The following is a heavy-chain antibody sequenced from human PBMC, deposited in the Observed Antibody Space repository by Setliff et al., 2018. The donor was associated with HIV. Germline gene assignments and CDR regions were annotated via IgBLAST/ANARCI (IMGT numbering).Heavy chain of an antibody. Sequence: SETLSLTCNVSGGSISAYYWSWVRQPPGKGLEWIGYIYSNGGTAYNPSLKSRVTISVDTSKNQFSLELTPVTIADTAVYYCARFTSGWYGQYWGQGTLVTVSS. V-gene: IGHV4-59*01. J-gene: IGHJ4*02. CDR2: IYSNGGT. D-gene: IGHD6-19*01. CDR1: GGSISAYY. CDR3: ARFTSGWYGQY.